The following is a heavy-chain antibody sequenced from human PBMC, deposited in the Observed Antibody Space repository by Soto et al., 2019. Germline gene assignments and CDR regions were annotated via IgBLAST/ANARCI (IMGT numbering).Heavy chain of an antibody. D-gene: IGHD3-22*01. V-gene: IGHV3-15*01. J-gene: IGHJ6*02. Sequence: PGGSLRLSCAASGFAFSDAWVTWVRQAPGKGLQWVGRFNSETDGGTTDYAAPVKGRFTISIDDSKTTLYLQMNSLKMDDTAVYYCTTGVGYYDPYGMDVWGQGTTVTV. CDR3: TTGVGYYDPYGMDV. CDR1: GFAFSDAW. CDR2: FNSETDGGTT.